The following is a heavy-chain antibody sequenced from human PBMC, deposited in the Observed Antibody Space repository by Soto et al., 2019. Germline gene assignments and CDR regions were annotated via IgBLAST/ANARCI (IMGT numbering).Heavy chain of an antibody. V-gene: IGHV3-11*06. D-gene: IGHD6-13*01. CDR1: GFTFSDYY. Sequence: QVQLVESGGGLVKPGGSLRLSYAASGFTFSDYYMSWIRQAPGKGLEWVSYISSSSSYTNYADSVKGRFTISRDNAKNSLYLQMNSLRAEDTAVYYCARDRHSRGYYYGMDVWGQGTTVTVSS. CDR2: ISSSSSYT. CDR3: ARDRHSRGYYYGMDV. J-gene: IGHJ6*02.